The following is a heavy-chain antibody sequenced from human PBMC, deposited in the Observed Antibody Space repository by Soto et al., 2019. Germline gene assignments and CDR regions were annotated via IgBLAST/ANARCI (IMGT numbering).Heavy chain of an antibody. J-gene: IGHJ4*02. D-gene: IGHD3-10*01. V-gene: IGHV1-69*04. CDR1: GGTFSSYT. Sequence: SVKVSCKASGGTFSSYTISWVRQAPGQGLEWMGRIIPILGIANYAQKFQGRVTITADKSTSTAYMELSSLRSEDSAVYYCAREFDATYYFDYWGQGTPVTVSS. CDR3: AREFDATYYFDY. CDR2: IIPILGIA.